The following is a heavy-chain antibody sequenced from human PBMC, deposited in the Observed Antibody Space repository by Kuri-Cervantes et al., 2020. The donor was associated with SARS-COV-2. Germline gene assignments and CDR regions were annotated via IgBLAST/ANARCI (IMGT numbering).Heavy chain of an antibody. CDR2: ISSSSSTI. J-gene: IGHJ6*03. CDR3: AGDHYYYYYMDV. D-gene: IGHD3-10*01. Sequence: GGSLRLSCAASGFTFSSYSMNWVRQAPGKGPEWVSYISSSSSTIYYADSVKGRFTISRDNAKNSLYLQMNSLRAEDTAVYYCAGDHYYYYYMDVWGKGTTVTVSS. V-gene: IGHV3-48*01. CDR1: GFTFSSYS.